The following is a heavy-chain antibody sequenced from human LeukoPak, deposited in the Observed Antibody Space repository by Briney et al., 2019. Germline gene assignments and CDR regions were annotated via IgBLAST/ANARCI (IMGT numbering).Heavy chain of an antibody. CDR2: IHPHGIF. CDR3: SRGRDRSKAGGH. V-gene: IGHV4-34*01. D-gene: IGHD2-15*01. J-gene: IGHJ4*02. Sequence: SETLSLTCDLTGGSCDHYYCSWIRQPPGKGLEWIGEIHPHGIFYYNSSLMSRVTISIDTSKTQFSLRLTSVTAADTAFYYCSRGRDRSKAGGHWGPGSLVTVSS. CDR1: GGSCDHYY.